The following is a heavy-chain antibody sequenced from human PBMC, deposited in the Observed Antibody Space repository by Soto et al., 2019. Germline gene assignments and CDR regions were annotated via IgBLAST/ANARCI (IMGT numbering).Heavy chain of an antibody. CDR2: ISYDGSNK. CDR3: AKNMATTDNNYYYYMDV. V-gene: IGHV3-30*18. D-gene: IGHD5-12*01. J-gene: IGHJ6*03. Sequence: QVQLVESGGGVVQPGRSLRLSCAASGFTFSSYGMHWVRQAPGKGLEWVAVISYDGSNKYYADSVKGRFTISRDNSKNTLYLQMNSLRAEVTAVFYCAKNMATTDNNYYYYMDVWGKGTTVTVSS. CDR1: GFTFSSYG.